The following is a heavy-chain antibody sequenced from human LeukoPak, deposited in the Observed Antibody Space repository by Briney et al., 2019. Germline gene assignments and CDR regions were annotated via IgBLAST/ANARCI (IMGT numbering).Heavy chain of an antibody. CDR3: AKDGSYDFWSGPHGMDV. CDR2: IRGNGATT. D-gene: IGHD3-3*01. Sequence: GGSLRLSCAASGITFSSHAMTWVRQAPGKGLEWVAAIRGNGATTDYADSVKGRFTISRDNSKSTLYLQMNSLRAEDTAVYYCAKDGSYDFWSGPHGMDVWGQGTTVTVSS. V-gene: IGHV3-23*01. J-gene: IGHJ6*02. CDR1: GITFSSHA.